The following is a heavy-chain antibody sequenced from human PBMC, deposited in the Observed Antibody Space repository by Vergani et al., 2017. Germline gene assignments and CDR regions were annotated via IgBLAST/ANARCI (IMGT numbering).Heavy chain of an antibody. CDR3: ARVNLGSSGLLWFGESPGAAVYFGY. CDR2: IYDSGST. J-gene: IGHJ4*02. D-gene: IGHD3-10*01. CDR1: GGSISSGGYY. Sequence: QVQLQESGPGLVKPSQTLSLTCTVSGGSISSGGYYWSWIRQHPGKGLEWIGYIYDSGSTYYNPSLKSRVTISVDTSKNQFSLKLSSVTAADTAVYYCARVNLGSSGLLWFGESPGAAVYFGYWGQGTLVTVSS. V-gene: IGHV4-31*03.